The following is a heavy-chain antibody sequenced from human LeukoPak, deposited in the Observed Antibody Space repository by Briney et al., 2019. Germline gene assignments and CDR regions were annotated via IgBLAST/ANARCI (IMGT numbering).Heavy chain of an antibody. D-gene: IGHD3-16*02. V-gene: IGHV4-59*01. Sequence: KSSETLSLXCTVSGGSSSSYYWRWIRQPPGKGLEWIGYIYYSGSTNYNPSLKSRVTISVDTSKNQFSLKLSSVPAADTAVYYCARYVWGSYPTFEDYWGQGTLVTVSS. J-gene: IGHJ4*02. CDR3: ARYVWGSYPTFEDY. CDR2: IYYSGST. CDR1: GGSSSSYY.